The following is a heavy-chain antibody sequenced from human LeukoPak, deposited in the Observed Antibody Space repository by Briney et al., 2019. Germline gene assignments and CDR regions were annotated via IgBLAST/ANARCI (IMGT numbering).Heavy chain of an antibody. V-gene: IGHV3-23*01. Sequence: GGSLRLSCTASGFTLSSYGMSWVRQAPGKGLEWVSAISGSGGSTYYADSVKGRFTISRDNSKNTLYLQMNSLRAEDTAVYYCAKDTLRGSYYEPDYWGQGTLVTVSS. D-gene: IGHD1-26*01. J-gene: IGHJ4*02. CDR1: GFTLSSYG. CDR2: ISGSGGST. CDR3: AKDTLRGSYYEPDY.